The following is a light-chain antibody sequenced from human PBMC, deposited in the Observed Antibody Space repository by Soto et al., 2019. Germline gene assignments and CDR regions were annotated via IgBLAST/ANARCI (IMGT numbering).Light chain of an antibody. J-gene: IGLJ2*01. Sequence: QTVVTQPPSASASLGASVTLTCTLSSGYSNYKVDWYQQRPGKGPRFVMRVGTGGIVGSKGDGIPDRFSVLGSGLNRYLTIKNIQEEDESDYHCGADHGSGSLVVFGGGTKLTVL. CDR1: SGYSNYK. CDR2: VGTGGIVG. V-gene: IGLV9-49*01. CDR3: GADHGSGSLVV.